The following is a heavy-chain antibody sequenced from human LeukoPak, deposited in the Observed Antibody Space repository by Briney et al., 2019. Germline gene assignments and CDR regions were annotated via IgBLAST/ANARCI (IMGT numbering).Heavy chain of an antibody. CDR3: ARVGSSWYVSYYYYMDV. D-gene: IGHD6-13*01. J-gene: IGHJ6*03. Sequence: SETLSLTCTVSGGSISSYYWSWIRQPPGKGLEWIGYIYYSGSTNYNPSLKSRVTISVDTSKNQFSLKLSSVTAADTAVYYCARVGSSWYVSYYYYMDVWGKGTTVTISS. CDR2: IYYSGST. V-gene: IGHV4-59*01. CDR1: GGSISSYY.